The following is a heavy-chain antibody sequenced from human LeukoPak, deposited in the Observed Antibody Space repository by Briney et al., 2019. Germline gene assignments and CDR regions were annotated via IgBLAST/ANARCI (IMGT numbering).Heavy chain of an antibody. J-gene: IGHJ5*02. D-gene: IGHD3-10*01. CDR3: ARGRYYGSGEQNWFDP. CDR2: IIPIFGTA. V-gene: IGHV1-69*05. CDR1: GGTFSSYA. Sequence: ASVKVSXKASGGTFSSYAISWVRQAPGQGLEWMGGIIPIFGTANYAQKFQGRVTITTDESTSTAYMELSSLRSEDTAVYYCARGRYYGSGEQNWFDPWGQGTLVTVSS.